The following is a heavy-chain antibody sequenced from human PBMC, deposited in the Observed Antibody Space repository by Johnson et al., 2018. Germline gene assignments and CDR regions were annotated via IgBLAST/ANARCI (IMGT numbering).Heavy chain of an antibody. D-gene: IGHD5-18*01. CDR1: GFTFSSYA. CDR2: ISGSGGST. V-gene: IGHV3-23*04. J-gene: IGHJ3*02. Sequence: VQLVQSGGGVVLPGRSLRLSCSASGFTFSSYAMSWVRQAPGKGLEWVSAISGSGGSTYYADSVKGRFTISRDNSKNTLYLQRNSLRAEDTAVYYCAKVWGWIRLGAFDIWGQGTMVTVSS. CDR3: AKVWGWIRLGAFDI.